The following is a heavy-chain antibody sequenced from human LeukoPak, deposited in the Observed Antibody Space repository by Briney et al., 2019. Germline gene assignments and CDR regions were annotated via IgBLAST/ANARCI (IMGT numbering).Heavy chain of an antibody. CDR3: ARDGVVAATKSDY. CDR1: GITVSSNY. V-gene: IGHV3-66*01. J-gene: IGHJ4*02. Sequence: GSLRLSCAASGITVSSNYMSWVRQAPGKGLEWVSVIYSGGSTYYADSVKGRFTISRDNSKNTLYLQMNSLRAEDTAVYYCARDGVVAATKSDYWGQGTLVTVSS. CDR2: IYSGGST. D-gene: IGHD2-15*01.